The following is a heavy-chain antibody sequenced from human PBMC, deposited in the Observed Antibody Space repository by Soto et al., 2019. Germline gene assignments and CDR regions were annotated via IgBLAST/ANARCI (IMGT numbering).Heavy chain of an antibody. J-gene: IGHJ4*02. D-gene: IGHD2-8*02. V-gene: IGHV1-3*01. CDR2: ITAGNGNT. Sequence: QVQLVQSGAEVKKPGASVKVSCKTSGYIFTNFALHWVRQATGQRPEWMGWITAGNGNTKYSQNFQGRVTITRDTSETTAYMELSSLRSEDTAVYYCARGWGGVAAEGTRLDFWGQGTLVTVSS. CDR1: GYIFTNFA. CDR3: ARGWGGVAAEGTRLDF.